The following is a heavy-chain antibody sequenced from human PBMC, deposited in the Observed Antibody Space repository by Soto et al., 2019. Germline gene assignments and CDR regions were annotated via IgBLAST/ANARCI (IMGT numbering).Heavy chain of an antibody. D-gene: IGHD2-15*01. V-gene: IGHV6-1*01. CDR3: ARVHCSAGTCLDGLDF. CDR1: GDSVSINGAC. Sequence: SQPLSLTCVISGDSVSINGACWNWIRQSPSRGLQWLGRIYYRSKWFHDYAASVESRMAINPDTSRNQFSLQLNYVTPEDTAVYYCARVHCSAGTCLDGLDFWGQGTTVTVSS. J-gene: IGHJ6*02. CDR2: IYYRSKWFH.